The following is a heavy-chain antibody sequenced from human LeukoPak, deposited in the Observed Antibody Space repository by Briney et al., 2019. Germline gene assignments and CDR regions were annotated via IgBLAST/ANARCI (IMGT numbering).Heavy chain of an antibody. CDR3: AKDAGIQLWPTDAFDI. Sequence: PGGSLRLSCAASGFTFDDYAMHWVRQAPGKGLEWVSGISWNSGSIGYADSVKGRFTISRDNAKNSLYLQMSSLRAEDTALYYCAKDAGIQLWPTDAFDIWGQGTMVTVSS. D-gene: IGHD5-18*01. CDR1: GFTFDDYA. CDR2: ISWNSGSI. V-gene: IGHV3-9*01. J-gene: IGHJ3*02.